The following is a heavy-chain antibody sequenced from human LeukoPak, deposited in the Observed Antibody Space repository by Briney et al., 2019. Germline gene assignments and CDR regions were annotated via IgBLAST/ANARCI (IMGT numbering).Heavy chain of an antibody. CDR1: GFTFSSYG. J-gene: IGHJ4*02. Sequence: GGSLRLSCAASGFTFSSYGMHWVRQAPGKGLEWVAVISYDGSNKYYADSVKGRFTISRDNSKNTLYLQMNSLRAEDTAVYYCAKDRPGAAIDYWAREPWSPSPQ. V-gene: IGHV3-30*18. CDR3: AKDRPGAAIDY. CDR2: ISYDGSNK. D-gene: IGHD1-26*01.